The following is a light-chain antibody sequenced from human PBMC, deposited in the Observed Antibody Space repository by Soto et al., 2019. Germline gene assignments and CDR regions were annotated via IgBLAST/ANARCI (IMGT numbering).Light chain of an antibody. Sequence: EIVLTQSPDTLSLSPGERATLSCRASQSVSSDYLVWYQQKPGQAPRLLIYGASRRVTGIPDRFSGGGSGTDFILNISRLEPEDFAVYYCQHYDNTPPSVTFGPGTKVDIK. J-gene: IGKJ3*01. CDR2: GAS. CDR1: QSVSSDY. CDR3: QHYDNTPPSVT. V-gene: IGKV3-20*01.